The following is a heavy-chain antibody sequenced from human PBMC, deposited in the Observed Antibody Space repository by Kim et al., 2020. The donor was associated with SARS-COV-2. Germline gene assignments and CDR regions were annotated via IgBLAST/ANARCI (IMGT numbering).Heavy chain of an antibody. Sequence: SETLSLTCAVYGGSFSGYYWSWIRPPPGKGLEWIGEINHSGSTNYNPSLKSRVTISVDTSKNQFSLKLSSVTAADTAVYYCARGRGVVPAAASYYYYMD. CDR2: INHSGST. V-gene: IGHV4-34*01. D-gene: IGHD2-2*01. CDR1: GGSFSGYY. CDR3: ARGRGVVPAAASYYYYMD. J-gene: IGHJ6*03.